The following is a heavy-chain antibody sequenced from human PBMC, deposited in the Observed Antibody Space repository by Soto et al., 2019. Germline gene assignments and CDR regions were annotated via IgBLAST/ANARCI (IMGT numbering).Heavy chain of an antibody. CDR1: GYTFPTYD. J-gene: IGHJ6*02. V-gene: IGHV1-8*01. D-gene: IGHD3-3*01. CDR2: MDPNSGST. Sequence: SVKVYCKASGYTFPTYDINWVRQAPGQGLEWLGWMDPNSGSTGYAQNFQGRITMTRNISRNTAHMELSSLQSEDTAVYYCAIYMKFAFWTNCLDFWGQATMVSGS. CDR3: AIYMKFAFWTNCLDF.